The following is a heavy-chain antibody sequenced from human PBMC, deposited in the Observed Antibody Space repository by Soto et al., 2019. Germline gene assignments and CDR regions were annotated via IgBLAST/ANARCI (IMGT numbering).Heavy chain of an antibody. Sequence: EVQLVESGGGLVQPGGSLRLSCAASGFTFSTYWMHWVRQAPGKGLVWVSRINSDGSSTNYADSVKGRFTISRDNAENKLYLEINELRGEETAVYYCARDYYTRLGHCSGGGCPLDYWGQGTLVTVSS. CDR2: INSDGSST. CDR3: ARDYYTRLGHCSGGGCPLDY. V-gene: IGHV3-74*01. D-gene: IGHD2-15*01. CDR1: GFTFSTYW. J-gene: IGHJ4*02.